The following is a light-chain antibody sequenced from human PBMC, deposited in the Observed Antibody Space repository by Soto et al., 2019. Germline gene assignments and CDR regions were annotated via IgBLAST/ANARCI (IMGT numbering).Light chain of an antibody. CDR3: YSAADNTVV. CDR2: KDS. CDR1: VLAKKY. J-gene: IGLJ2*01. Sequence: SYELTQPSSVSVSPGQTARITCSGDVLAKKYARWFQQKPGQAPVLVIYKDSERPSGIPERFSGSSSGTTVTLTISGAQVEDEADYYCYSAADNTVVFGGGTKRTVL. V-gene: IGLV3-27*01.